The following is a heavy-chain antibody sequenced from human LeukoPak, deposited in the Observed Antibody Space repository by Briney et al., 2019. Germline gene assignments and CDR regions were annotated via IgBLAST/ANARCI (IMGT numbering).Heavy chain of an antibody. Sequence: GGSLRLSCAASGFTFSSYSMNWVRHAPAKGLEWVSSISSSSSYIYYADSVNGRLTISRANAKNSLYLQMNSLRAEDTAVYYCARDEYQLPHFDYWGQGPLVTVSS. D-gene: IGHD2-2*01. V-gene: IGHV3-21*01. CDR1: GFTFSSYS. J-gene: IGHJ4*02. CDR3: ARDEYQLPHFDY. CDR2: ISSSSSYI.